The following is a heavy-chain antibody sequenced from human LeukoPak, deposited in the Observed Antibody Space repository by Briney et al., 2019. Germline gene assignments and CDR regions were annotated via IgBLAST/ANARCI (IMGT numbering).Heavy chain of an antibody. D-gene: IGHD6-13*01. Sequence: ASVKVSCKASGYTFTSYGISWVRQAPGQGLEWMGWISAYNGNTNYAQKLQGRVTVTTDTSTSTAYMELRSLRSDDTAVYYCARRFGGIAAAGPYYYGMDGWGQGTSVTVSS. J-gene: IGHJ6*02. V-gene: IGHV1-18*01. CDR3: ARRFGGIAAAGPYYYGMDG. CDR2: ISAYNGNT. CDR1: GYTFTSYG.